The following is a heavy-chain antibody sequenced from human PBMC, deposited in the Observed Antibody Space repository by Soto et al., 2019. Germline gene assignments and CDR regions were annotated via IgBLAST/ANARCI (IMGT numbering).Heavy chain of an antibody. J-gene: IGHJ4*02. CDR3: ARGVVCFDY. CDR1: GFTFSSYG. Sequence: QVQLVESGGGVVQPGRSPRLSCAASGFTFSSYGMHWVRQAPGKGLEWVAVIWYDGSNKYYADSVKGRFTISRDNSKNTLYLQMNSLRAEDTAVYYCARGVVCFDYWGQGTLVTVSS. D-gene: IGHD2-15*01. V-gene: IGHV3-33*01. CDR2: IWYDGSNK.